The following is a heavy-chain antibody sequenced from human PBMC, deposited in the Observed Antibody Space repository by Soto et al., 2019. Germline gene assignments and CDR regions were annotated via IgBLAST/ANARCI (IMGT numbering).Heavy chain of an antibody. CDR3: VRDNVAAADLFDS. V-gene: IGHV3-33*01. J-gene: IGHJ4*02. Sequence: GGSLRLSCATSGFTFSSYAMHWVRQAPGKGLEWVSLIWNDGIGKYYADSVKGRFTISRDTSKSTLYLEMNSLRVDDTAVYYCVRDNVAAADLFDSWGQGTLVT. D-gene: IGHD6-13*01. CDR1: GFTFSSYA. CDR2: IWNDGIGK.